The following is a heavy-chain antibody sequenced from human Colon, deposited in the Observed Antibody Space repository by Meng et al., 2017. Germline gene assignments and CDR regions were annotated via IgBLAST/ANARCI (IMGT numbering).Heavy chain of an antibody. D-gene: IGHD3-10*01. CDR2: INLSGVST. CDR1: AYTFTAYY. J-gene: IGHJ4*02. CDR3: ARDQRYHTVRGIVVGLDY. Sequence: GQLVQVGDEVKKPWASLNVSCQPSAYTFTAYYIHWVRQAPGQGLGWMEVINLSGVSTAQKFQGRLTLTRDTSTSTVYMELSSLTSEDTAVYYCARDQRYHTVRGIVVGLDYWGQGALVTVSS. V-gene: IGHV1-46*01.